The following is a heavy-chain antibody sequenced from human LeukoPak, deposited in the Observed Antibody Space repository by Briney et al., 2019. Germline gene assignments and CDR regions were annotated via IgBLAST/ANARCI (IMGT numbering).Heavy chain of an antibody. CDR2: ISSSSNYT. CDR3: ARDPIDY. CDR1: GFTFSSYS. J-gene: IGHJ4*02. V-gene: IGHV3-21*01. Sequence: GGSLILSCAASGFTFSSYSMNWVRQAPGKGLEWVSSISSSSNYTYYADSVKGRFTISRDNAKNSLYLQMNSLRAEDTAVYYCARDPIDYWGQGTLVTVSS.